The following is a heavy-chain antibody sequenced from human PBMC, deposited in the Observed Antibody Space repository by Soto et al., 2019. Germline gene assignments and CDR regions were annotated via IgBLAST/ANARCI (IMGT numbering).Heavy chain of an antibody. CDR3: ARAPFDSSWYTGGWFDH. Sequence: PSETLSLTCTVSGGSISSYYWSWIRQPPGKGLEWIGYIYYSGSTNYNPSLKSRVTISVDTSKNQFSLKLSSVTAADTAVYYCARAPFDSSWYTGGWFDHWGQGTLVTVSS. CDR1: GGSISSYY. CDR2: IYYSGST. V-gene: IGHV4-59*01. J-gene: IGHJ5*02. D-gene: IGHD6-13*01.